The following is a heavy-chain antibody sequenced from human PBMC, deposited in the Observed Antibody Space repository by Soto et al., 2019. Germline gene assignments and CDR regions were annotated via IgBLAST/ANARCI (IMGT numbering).Heavy chain of an antibody. Sequence: QVQLVQSGAEVKKPGSSVKVSCKASGGTFSSYTISWVRQAPGQGLEWMGRIIPILGIANYAQKFQGRVTITADKSTSTAYMELSRLRSEDTAVYYCATCIRGSGSYDYWGQGTLVTVSS. CDR1: GGTFSSYT. V-gene: IGHV1-69*02. CDR3: ATCIRGSGSYDY. CDR2: IIPILGIA. D-gene: IGHD3-10*01. J-gene: IGHJ4*02.